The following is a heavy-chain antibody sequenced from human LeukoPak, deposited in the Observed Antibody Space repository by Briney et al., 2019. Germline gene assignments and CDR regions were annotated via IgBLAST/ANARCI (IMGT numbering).Heavy chain of an antibody. CDR1: GGSFSGYY. CDR3: ARTWDY. CDR2: INHSGST. V-gene: IGHV4-34*01. Sequence: SETLSLTCAVYGGSFSGYYWSWIRQPPGKGLEWIGEINHSGSTNYNPSLKSRVTISVDTSKNQFSLKLSSVTAADTAVYYCARTWDYWGQGTLVTVSS. J-gene: IGHJ4*02.